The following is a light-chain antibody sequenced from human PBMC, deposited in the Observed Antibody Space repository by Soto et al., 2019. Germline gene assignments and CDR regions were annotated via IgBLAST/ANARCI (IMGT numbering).Light chain of an antibody. J-gene: IGKJ5*01. CDR3: HQYNNWSSIT. V-gene: IGKV3-15*01. Sequence: EIVMTQSPATLSVSPGERATLSCRASQSVSTKLAWYQKRPGQAPRLLIYATSTRVTGIPARFSGSGFGTEFTLTISSLQSEDFAFYYCHQYNNWSSITFGQGTRLEIK. CDR2: ATS. CDR1: QSVSTK.